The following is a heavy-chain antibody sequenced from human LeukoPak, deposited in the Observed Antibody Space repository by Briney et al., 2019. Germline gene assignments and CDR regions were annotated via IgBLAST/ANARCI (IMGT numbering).Heavy chain of an antibody. D-gene: IGHD3-10*01. Sequence: SETLSLTCTVSGYSISSGYYWGWIRQPPGKGLEWIGSIYHSGSTYYNPSLKSRVTISVDTSKNQFSLKLSSVTAADTAVYYCARQKRITMVRGVPFDYWGQGTLVSVSS. CDR2: IYHSGST. CDR1: GYSISSGYY. CDR3: ARQKRITMVRGVPFDY. V-gene: IGHV4-38-2*02. J-gene: IGHJ4*02.